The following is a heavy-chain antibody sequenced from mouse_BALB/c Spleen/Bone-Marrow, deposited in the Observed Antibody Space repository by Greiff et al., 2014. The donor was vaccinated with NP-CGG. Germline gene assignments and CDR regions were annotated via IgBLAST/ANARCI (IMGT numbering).Heavy chain of an antibody. J-gene: IGHJ4*01. V-gene: IGHV1-14*01. CDR3: ARKVWYYAMDY. CDR1: GYTFTSYV. Sequence: LVESGPELVKPGASVKMSCKASGYTFTSYVMHWVKQKPGQGLEWIGYINPYNDGTKYNEKFKGKATLTSDKSSSTAYMEXXXXXSEDSAVYYCARKVWYYAMDYWGQGTSVTVSS. D-gene: IGHD2-10*02. CDR2: INPYNDGT.